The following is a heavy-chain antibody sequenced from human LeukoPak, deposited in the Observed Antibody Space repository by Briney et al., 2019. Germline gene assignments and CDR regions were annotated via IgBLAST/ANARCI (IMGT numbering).Heavy chain of an antibody. CDR2: IHTSGST. CDR3: ARDMFDSGAVGSRGGWWN. V-gene: IGHV4-4*07. Sequence: SETLSLTCTVSGGSVSNYYWSWIRQPAGKGLEWIGRIHTSGSTNYNPSLKSRVTMSVDTSKNQFSLTLSSVTAADTAVYYCARDMFDSGAVGSRGGWWNWGQGTLVTVSS. CDR1: GGSVSNYY. D-gene: IGHD3-10*02. J-gene: IGHJ4*02.